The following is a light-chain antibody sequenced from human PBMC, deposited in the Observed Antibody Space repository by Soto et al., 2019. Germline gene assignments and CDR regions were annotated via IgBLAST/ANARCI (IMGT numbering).Light chain of an antibody. CDR2: DAS. CDR3: QQYSNWPPLYT. J-gene: IGKJ2*01. Sequence: EIVMTQSPATLSVSPGERATLSCRASQSVSSYLAWYQQKPGLPPRLLIYDASTRATGIPERFSGSGSGTDYTLTSSRLHSADFAVYYCQQYSNWPPLYTFGRGTRLEIK. CDR1: QSVSSY. V-gene: IGKV3-15*01.